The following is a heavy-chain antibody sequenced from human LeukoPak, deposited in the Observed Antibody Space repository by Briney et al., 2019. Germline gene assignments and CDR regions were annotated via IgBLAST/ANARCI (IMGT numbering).Heavy chain of an antibody. CDR3: ARRLTQYDCFDP. V-gene: IGHV6-1*01. CDR2: TYYRSTWYN. J-gene: IGHJ5*02. D-gene: IGHD2-2*01. CDR1: GDSFSSNSVT. Sequence: SQTLSLTCAISGDSFSSNSVTWNWIRQSPSRGLEWLGRTYYRSTWYNDNAVSVRGRITVNPDTSKNQFSLHLNSVTPEDTAVYYCARRLTQYDCFDPWGQGILVTVSS.